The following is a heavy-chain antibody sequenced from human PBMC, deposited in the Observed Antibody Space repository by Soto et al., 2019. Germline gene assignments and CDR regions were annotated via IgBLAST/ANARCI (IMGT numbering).Heavy chain of an antibody. CDR1: GFTFSSYW. Sequence: GGSLRLSCVASGFTFSSYWMHWVRQAPGKGLVWVSRINSDGSSTSYADSVKGRFTISRDNAKNTLYLQMNSLRAEDTAVYYCARGPMIVAKALDVWGQGTTVTVSS. V-gene: IGHV3-74*01. CDR2: INSDGSST. CDR3: ARGPMIVAKALDV. J-gene: IGHJ6*02. D-gene: IGHD3-22*01.